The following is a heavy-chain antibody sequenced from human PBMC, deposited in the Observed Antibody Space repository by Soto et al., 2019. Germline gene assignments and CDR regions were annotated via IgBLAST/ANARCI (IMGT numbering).Heavy chain of an antibody. J-gene: IGHJ6*02. CDR2: IIPIFGTA. CDR3: ARDSPAALGWYYYGMDV. V-gene: IGHV1-69*06. Sequence: QVQLVQSGAEVKKPGSSVKVSCKASGGTFSSYAISWVRQAPGQGLEWMGGIIPIFGTANYAQKFQGRVTITADKSTSTAYMELSSLRSEDTAVYYCARDSPAALGWYYYGMDVWGQGTTVTVSS. D-gene: IGHD2-15*01. CDR1: GGTFSSYA.